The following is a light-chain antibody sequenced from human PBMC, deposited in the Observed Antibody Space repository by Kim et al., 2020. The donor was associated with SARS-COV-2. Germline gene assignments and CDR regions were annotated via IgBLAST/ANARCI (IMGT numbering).Light chain of an antibody. Sequence: EKRARVSGGGKSIGRKGVRWYQQKSGQAPVLVIYYDSDRPSGIPERFSGSNSGNTATLTISRVEAGDEADYYCQVWDSSSDHRVVFGGGTQLTVL. J-gene: IGLJ2*01. CDR1: SIGRKG. CDR2: YDS. CDR3: QVWDSSSDHRVV. V-gene: IGLV3-21*04.